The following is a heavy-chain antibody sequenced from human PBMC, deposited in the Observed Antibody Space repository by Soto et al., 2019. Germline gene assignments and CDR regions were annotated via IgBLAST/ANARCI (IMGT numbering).Heavy chain of an antibody. V-gene: IGHV1-69*06. J-gene: IGHJ4*02. CDR2: IIPISGAA. Sequence: QVQLVQSGAEVKKPGSSVKVSCKASGSTVSNYVVNWVRQAPGQGLEWMGRIIPISGAAKYAQKFQGRVTITADKSTSKSYMELSSLMSEDTAVYYCARDMTRAVVPYFDFWGQGTLVTVSS. D-gene: IGHD2-21*01. CDR3: ARDMTRAVVPYFDF. CDR1: GSTVSNYV.